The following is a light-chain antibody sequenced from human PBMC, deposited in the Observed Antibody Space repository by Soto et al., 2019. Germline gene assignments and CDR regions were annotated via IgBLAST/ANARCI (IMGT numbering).Light chain of an antibody. CDR1: QSVSSN. V-gene: IGKV3-15*01. CDR2: GAS. J-gene: IGKJ4*01. Sequence: EMVMTQSPATLSVSPGERAALSCRASQSVSSNLAWYQQKPGQAPRLLIYGASTRAAGIPARFSGSGSGTEFTLTISSVQSEDSAVYYCQQYNNWPPLTFGGGTKVDIK. CDR3: QQYNNWPPLT.